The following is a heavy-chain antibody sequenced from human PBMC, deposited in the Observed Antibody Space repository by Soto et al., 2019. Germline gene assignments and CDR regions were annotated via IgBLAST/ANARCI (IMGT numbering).Heavy chain of an antibody. V-gene: IGHV3-15*01. D-gene: IGHD3-3*01. CDR3: TFPLRFLEWYDAFDI. J-gene: IGHJ3*02. CDR1: GFTFSNAW. CDR2: IKSKTDGGTT. Sequence: EVQLVESGGGLVKPGGSLRLSCAASGFTFSNAWMSWVRQAPGKGLEWVGRIKSKTDGGTTDYAAPVKGRFTISRDDSKNTLYLQMNSLKTEDTAVYYCTFPLRFLEWYDAFDIWGQGTMVTVSS.